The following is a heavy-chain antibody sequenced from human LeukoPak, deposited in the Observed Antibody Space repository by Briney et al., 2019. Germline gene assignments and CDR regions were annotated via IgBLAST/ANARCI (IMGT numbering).Heavy chain of an antibody. CDR2: IYYSGST. D-gene: IGHD3-22*01. CDR1: GGSISSYY. J-gene: IGHJ3*02. CDR3: ARYYYDSSGYAFDI. V-gene: IGHV4-59*01. Sequence: SETLSLTCTVSGGSISSYYWSWIRQPPGKGLEWIGYIYYSGSTNYNPSLKSRVTISVDTSENQFSLKLSSVTAADTAVYYCARYYYDSSGYAFDIWGQGTMVTVSS.